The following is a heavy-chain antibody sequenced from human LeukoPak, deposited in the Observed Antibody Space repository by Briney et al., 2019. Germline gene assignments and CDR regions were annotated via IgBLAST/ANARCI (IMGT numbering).Heavy chain of an antibody. CDR1: GFTVSSNY. CDR3: ARGAGYDAFDI. CDR2: IYSGGST. J-gene: IGHJ3*02. D-gene: IGHD5-12*01. V-gene: IGHV3-66*01. Sequence: PGGSLRLSCAASGFTVSSNYMSWIRQAPGKGLEWVSVIYSGGSTYYADSVKGRFTISRDNSKNTLYLQMNSLRAEDTAVYYCARGAGYDAFDIWGQGTMVTVSS.